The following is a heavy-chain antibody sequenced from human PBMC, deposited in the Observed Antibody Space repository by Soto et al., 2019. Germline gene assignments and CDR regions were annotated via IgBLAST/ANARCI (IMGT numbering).Heavy chain of an antibody. CDR3: ARPRTVGATRPFDY. V-gene: IGHV1-69*13. J-gene: IGHJ4*02. D-gene: IGHD1-26*01. CDR2: IIPIFGTA. Sequence: ASVKVSCKASGGTFSSYAISWVRQAPGQGLEWMGGIIPIFGTANYAQKFQGRVTITADESTSTAYMELSSLRSEDTAVYYCARPRTVGATRPFDYWGQGTLVTV. CDR1: GGTFSSYA.